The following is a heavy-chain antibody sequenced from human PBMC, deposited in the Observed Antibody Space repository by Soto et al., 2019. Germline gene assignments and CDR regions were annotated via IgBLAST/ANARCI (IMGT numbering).Heavy chain of an antibody. J-gene: IGHJ3*02. V-gene: IGHV3-53*01. CDR3: AKARSGRRITMIVVVITSAFDI. D-gene: IGHD3-22*01. CDR2: IYSGGTT. CDR1: GFSVSSSH. Sequence: GGSLRLSCAASGFSVSSSHMIWVRQAPGKGLEWVSVIYSGGTTYYAVSVKGRFTISRDKSKNTVYLQMDSLRAEDTAVYYCAKARSGRRITMIVVVITSAFDIWGQGTMVTV.